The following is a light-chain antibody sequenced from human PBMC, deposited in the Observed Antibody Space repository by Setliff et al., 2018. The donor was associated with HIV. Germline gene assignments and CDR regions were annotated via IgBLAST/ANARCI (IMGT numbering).Light chain of an antibody. CDR2: GVS. CDR1: STDVGTYNL. Sequence: QSALTQPASVSGSPGQSITISCTGTSTDVGTYNLVSWYQQHPGKAPKVMIYGVSKRPSGISNRFSGSKSGNTASLTISGLQPEDESDYYCCSYASGSTSLFVFGTGTKVTVL. V-gene: IGLV2-23*02. CDR3: CSYASGSTSLFV. J-gene: IGLJ1*01.